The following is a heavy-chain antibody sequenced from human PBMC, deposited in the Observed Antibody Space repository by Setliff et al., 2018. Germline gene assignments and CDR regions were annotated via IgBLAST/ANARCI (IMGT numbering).Heavy chain of an antibody. J-gene: IGHJ6*02. D-gene: IGHD5-12*01. CDR2: ISTSGNT. CDR3: ARDQWVRSPPLYFSYSMDV. CDR1: GGSIINSYY. Sequence: SETLSLTCTVSGGSIINSYYWSWIRQPSGKGLEWIGRISTSGNTNYNPSLKSRVTVSLDTSKNQFSLKLTSMTAADTAVYYCARDQWVRSPPLYFSYSMDVWGQGTTVTVSS. V-gene: IGHV4-4*07.